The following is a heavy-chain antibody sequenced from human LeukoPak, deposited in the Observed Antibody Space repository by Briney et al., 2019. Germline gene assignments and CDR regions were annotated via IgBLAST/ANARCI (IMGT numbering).Heavy chain of an antibody. V-gene: IGHV4-30-4*01. CDR1: GGSISSGDYY. CDR3: ARDQSPRHDAFDI. CDR2: IYYSGSI. J-gene: IGHJ3*02. Sequence: SQTLSLTCTVSGGSISSGDYYWSWIRQPPGKGLEWIGFIYYSGSIYYNPSLKSRVTISVDTSKNQFSLKLSSVTAADTAVYYCARDQSPRHDAFDIWGQGTMVTVSS.